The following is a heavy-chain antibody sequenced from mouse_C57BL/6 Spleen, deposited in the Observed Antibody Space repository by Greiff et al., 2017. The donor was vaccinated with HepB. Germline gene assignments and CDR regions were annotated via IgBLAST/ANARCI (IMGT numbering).Heavy chain of an antibody. V-gene: IGHV1-82*01. CDR1: GYAFSSSW. Sequence: QVQLQQSGPELVKPGASVKISCKASGYAFSSSWMNWVKQRPGKGLEWIGRIYPGDGDTNYNGKFKGKATLTADKSSSTAYMQLSSLTSEDSAVYFCARGELTGTGYFGVWGTGTTVTVSS. J-gene: IGHJ1*03. D-gene: IGHD4-1*01. CDR3: ARGELTGTGYFGV. CDR2: IYPGDGDT.